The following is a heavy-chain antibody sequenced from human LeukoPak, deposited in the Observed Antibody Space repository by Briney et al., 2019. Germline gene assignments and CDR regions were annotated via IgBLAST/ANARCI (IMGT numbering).Heavy chain of an antibody. CDR1: GASISSDY. CDR3: ARQVGRGTQIYYMDV. V-gene: IGHV4-59*01. Sequence: SETLSLTCTVSGASISSDYWSWIRQPPGKGLEWIGFIYDNGSTNYNPSLRNRVTISVDTSKNQFSLKLTSVTAADTAVYYCARQVGRGTQIYYMDVWGKGTTVTVSS. CDR2: IYDNGST. J-gene: IGHJ6*03. D-gene: IGHD3-16*01.